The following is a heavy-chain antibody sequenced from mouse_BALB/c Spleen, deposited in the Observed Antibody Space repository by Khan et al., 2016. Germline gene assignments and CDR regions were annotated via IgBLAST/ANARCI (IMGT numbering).Heavy chain of an antibody. D-gene: IGHD3-1*01. Sequence: EVQLQESGPDLVKPSQSLSLTCTVTGYSIPSHYSWHWIRHFPGNKLEWMGYIHYSGSTNYNPSLKSRISNTRDTSKNQFFLQLNSVTTEDTATYYCATSTSGYWYYFDYWGQGTTLTVSS. CDR1: GYSIPSHYS. V-gene: IGHV3-1*02. CDR3: ATSTSGYWYYFDY. J-gene: IGHJ2*01. CDR2: IHYSGST.